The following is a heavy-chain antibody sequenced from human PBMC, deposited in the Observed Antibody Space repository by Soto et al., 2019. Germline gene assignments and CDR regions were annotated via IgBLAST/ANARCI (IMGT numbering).Heavy chain of an antibody. CDR2: IYSSGTT. CDR1: NGSISSSNYH. CDR3: ARRKHGDSSGWGEFDY. J-gene: IGHJ4*02. Sequence: QLQLQESGPGLVKPSETLSLTCTVSNGSISSSNYHWGWIRQAPGKGLECIGSIYSSGTTYYNPSLKSRVTISVETSKNQFSLKLSSVTAADTAVYYCARRKHGDSSGWGEFDYWGQGTLVTVSS. D-gene: IGHD6-19*01. V-gene: IGHV4-39*01.